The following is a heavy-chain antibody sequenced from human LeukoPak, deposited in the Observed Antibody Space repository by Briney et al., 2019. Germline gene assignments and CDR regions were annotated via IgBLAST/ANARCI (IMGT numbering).Heavy chain of an antibody. J-gene: IGHJ4*02. D-gene: IGHD3-22*01. CDR2: IDPDGSNT. CDR3: VRSHYFAGSGYYYDY. V-gene: IGHV3-74*01. CDR1: GFTFSSYW. Sequence: PGGSLRLSCAASGFTFSSYWMHWVRQAPGKGLVWVSRIDPDGSNTNYADSVKGRFTISRDNAKNTVDLRMISLRDEDTSVYYCVRSHYFAGSGYYYDYWGQGTLVTVSS.